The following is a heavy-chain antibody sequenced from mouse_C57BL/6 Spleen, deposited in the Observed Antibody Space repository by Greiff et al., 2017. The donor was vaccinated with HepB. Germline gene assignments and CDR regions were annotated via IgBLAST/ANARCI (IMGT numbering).Heavy chain of an antibody. CDR3: AGGYGSSQYYLDD. V-gene: IGHV14-2*01. CDR1: GFNFNDYY. J-gene: IGHJ2*01. CDR2: IDPEDGET. Sequence: EVQLVESGAELVKPGASVKLSCTASGFNFNDYYMHWVKQRTEQGLEWIGRIDPEDGETKYAAKFKGKATITADTSSNTAYLPLSSLTSEDTAVYYCAGGYGSSQYYLDDWGQGTTLTVSS. D-gene: IGHD1-1*01.